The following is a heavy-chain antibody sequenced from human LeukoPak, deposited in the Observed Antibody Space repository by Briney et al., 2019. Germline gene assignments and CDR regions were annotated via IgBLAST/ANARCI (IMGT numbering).Heavy chain of an antibody. CDR1: GYTFTSYY. CDR3: ARGDIVVVPAAIWFDP. D-gene: IGHD2-2*01. Sequence: ASVKVSCKASGYTFTSYYMHWVRQDPGQGLEWMGWISAYNGNTNYAQKLQGRVTMTTDTSTSTAYMELRSLRSDDTAVYYCARGDIVVVPAAIWFDPWGQGTLVTVSS. V-gene: IGHV1-18*04. CDR2: ISAYNGNT. J-gene: IGHJ5*02.